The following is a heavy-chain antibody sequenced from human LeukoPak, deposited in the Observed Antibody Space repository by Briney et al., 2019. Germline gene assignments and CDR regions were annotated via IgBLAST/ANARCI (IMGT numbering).Heavy chain of an antibody. Sequence: SETLSLTCTVSGGSISSGAYDWGWIRQHPKRGLEYVGYINHSGSTYYNPSLESRVTISVDTSKKQFSLSLSSVTAADTAVYYCVRGYCSGANCFRNNWFESWGQGTLVTVSS. CDR3: VRGYCSGANCFRNNWFES. CDR2: INHSGST. V-gene: IGHV4-31*03. CDR1: GGSISSGAYD. D-gene: IGHD2-15*01. J-gene: IGHJ5*01.